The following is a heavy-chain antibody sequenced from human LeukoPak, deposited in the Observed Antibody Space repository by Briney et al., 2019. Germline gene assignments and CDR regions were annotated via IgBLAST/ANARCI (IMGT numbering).Heavy chain of an antibody. V-gene: IGHV4-59*01. J-gene: IGHJ4*02. CDR3: ARGRRGELLRYFDY. CDR2: IYYSGST. Sequence: SETLSLTCTVSGGSISSYYWSWIRQPPGKGLEWIGYIYYSGSTNYNPSLKSRVTISVDTPKNQFSLKLSSVTAADTAVYYCARGRRGELLRYFDYWGQGTLVTVSS. D-gene: IGHD1-26*01. CDR1: GGSISSYY.